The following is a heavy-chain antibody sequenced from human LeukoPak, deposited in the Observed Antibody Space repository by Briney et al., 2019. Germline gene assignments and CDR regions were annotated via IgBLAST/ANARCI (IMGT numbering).Heavy chain of an antibody. CDR3: ARLARYCSSTSCYRDWFDP. V-gene: IGHV5-51*01. J-gene: IGHJ5*02. D-gene: IGHD2-2*01. CDR2: IYPGDSDT. Sequence: PGESLQISCQGSGSILTSYWIGWVRQLPGKGLDWMGIIYPGDSDTRYSPSFQGQVTISPDKSISTAYMQWSSLKASDTAMYYCARLARYCSSTSCYRDWFDPWGQGTLVTVSS. CDR1: GSILTSYW.